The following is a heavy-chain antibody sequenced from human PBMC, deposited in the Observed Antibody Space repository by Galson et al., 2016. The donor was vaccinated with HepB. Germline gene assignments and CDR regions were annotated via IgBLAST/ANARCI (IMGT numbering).Heavy chain of an antibody. CDR3: ARHGVQGVISDY. CDR1: GGTFSTYI. D-gene: IGHD3-10*01. V-gene: IGHV1-69*02. J-gene: IGHJ4*02. CDR2: IIPMFGIA. Sequence: SVKVSCKASGGTFSTYIISWVRQAPGHGLEWMGRIIPMFGIADYAQKFQGRVTIIADKSTSSASLELTSLTSEDTAVYYCARHGVQGVISDYWGQGTLVTVYS.